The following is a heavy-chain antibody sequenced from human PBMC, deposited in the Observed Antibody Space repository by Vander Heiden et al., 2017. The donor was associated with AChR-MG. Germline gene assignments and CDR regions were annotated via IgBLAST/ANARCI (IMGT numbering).Heavy chain of an antibody. CDR2: ISGSGDDT. CDR3: AKVYFFDY. V-gene: IGHV3-23*01. J-gene: IGHJ4*02. Sequence: EVQLLGSGGGLVQPGGSLRLSCAASGFTFGNSAMRWVRQAPGKGLEWVSSISGSGDDTYYADSVKGRFTISRDNSKNTLYLQLDSLRVEDTAVYYCAKVYFFDYWDQGTLVTVSS. CDR1: GFTFGNSA.